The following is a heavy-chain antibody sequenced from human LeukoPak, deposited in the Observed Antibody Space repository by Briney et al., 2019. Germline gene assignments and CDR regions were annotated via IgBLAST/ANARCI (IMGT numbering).Heavy chain of an antibody. CDR2: MKPNSGNT. Sequence: ASVKVSCKASGYTFTSYDINWVRQATGQGLEWMGWMKPNSGNTGYAQKFQGRVTITRDTSKSTAYMELSTLRSEDTAVYYCARLSPGTTTGYYYYYMDVWGKGTTVTVSS. J-gene: IGHJ6*03. D-gene: IGHD4-17*01. CDR1: GYTFTSYD. V-gene: IGHV1-8*01. CDR3: ARLSPGTTTGYYYYYMDV.